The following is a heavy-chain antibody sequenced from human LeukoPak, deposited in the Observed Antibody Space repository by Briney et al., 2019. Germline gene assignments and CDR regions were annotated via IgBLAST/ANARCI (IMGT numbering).Heavy chain of an antibody. CDR1: GFPVSSNY. CDR2: FYVGGAT. D-gene: IGHD5-24*01. CDR3: ARGDGYNFFDY. V-gene: IGHV3-53*01. J-gene: IGHJ4*02. Sequence: PGGSLSLSCAASGFPVSSNYMSGVRQAPGKGLEWVSDFYVGGATYYADSVKGRFTISRDNSENTLYLQMKSLRAEDTAVYYCARGDGYNFFDYWGQGTLVTVSS.